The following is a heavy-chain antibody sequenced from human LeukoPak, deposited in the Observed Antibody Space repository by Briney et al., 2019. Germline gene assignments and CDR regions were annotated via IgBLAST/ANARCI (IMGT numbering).Heavy chain of an antibody. CDR1: GGSVTSTNW. V-gene: IGHV4-4*02. CDR2: VHLDGRT. Sequence: PSETLSLTCGVSGGSVTSTNWWTWVRQPPGKGLEWIGEVHLDGRTNYNPSLKSRLTISVDLSENHISLKLISVTAADTAVYYCAREGGFFRPLDYSGQGTLVTVSS. D-gene: IGHD3-3*01. CDR3: AREGGFFRPLDY. J-gene: IGHJ4*02.